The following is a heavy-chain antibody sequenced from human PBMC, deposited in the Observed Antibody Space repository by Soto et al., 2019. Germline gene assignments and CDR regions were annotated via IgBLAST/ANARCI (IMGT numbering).Heavy chain of an antibody. CDR1: GYTFTSYA. V-gene: IGHV1-3*01. Sequence: QVQLVQSGAEVKKPGASVKVSCKASGYTFTSYAMHWVRQAPGQRLEWMGWINAGNGNTKYSQKFQGRVTITRDTSASTADMELSSLRSEDTAVYYCARARGGSSPDYWGQGTLVTVSS. J-gene: IGHJ4*02. D-gene: IGHD2-15*01. CDR3: ARARGGSSPDY. CDR2: INAGNGNT.